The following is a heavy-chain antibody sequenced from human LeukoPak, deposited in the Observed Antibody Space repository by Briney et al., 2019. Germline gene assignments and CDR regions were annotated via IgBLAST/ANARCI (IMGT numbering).Heavy chain of an antibody. J-gene: IGHJ4*02. CDR2: ISSSSSYI. CDR3: ARAAGSTSAFDY. Sequence: GGSLRLSCAASGFTFSSYSMNWVRQAPGKGLGWVSSISSSSSYIYYADSVKGRFTISRDNAKNSLYLQMNSLRAEDTAVYYCARAAGSTSAFDYWGQGTLVTVSS. V-gene: IGHV3-21*01. CDR1: GFTFSSYS. D-gene: IGHD2-2*01.